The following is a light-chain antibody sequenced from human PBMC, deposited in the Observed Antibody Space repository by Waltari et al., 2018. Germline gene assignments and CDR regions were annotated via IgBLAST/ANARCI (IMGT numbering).Light chain of an antibody. J-gene: IGKJ2*01. V-gene: IGKV3-15*01. CDR3: QQYNTWSYT. Sequence: ETVMTQSPATLSMSPGDRATLSCRASQNVNPQFGWYQQKPGQAPRLLLYSASIRAPGIPARFSASGSGTEFTLTITSLQPEDFAVYYCQQYNTWSYTFGQGTKLEIK. CDR1: QNVNPQ. CDR2: SAS.